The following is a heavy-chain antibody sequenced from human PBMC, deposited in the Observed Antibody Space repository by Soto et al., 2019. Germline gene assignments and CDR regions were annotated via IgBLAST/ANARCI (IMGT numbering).Heavy chain of an antibody. D-gene: IGHD3-22*01. Sequence: GGALRLSCAASGFAFSSYSMNWVRQAPGEGLEWVSYISSSSSTIYYADSVKGRFTISRDNAKNSLYLQMNSLRDEDTAVYYCARGADYDSSGIRLNWFDPWGQGALVTVSS. J-gene: IGHJ5*02. V-gene: IGHV3-48*02. CDR3: ARGADYDSSGIRLNWFDP. CDR2: ISSSSSTI. CDR1: GFAFSSYS.